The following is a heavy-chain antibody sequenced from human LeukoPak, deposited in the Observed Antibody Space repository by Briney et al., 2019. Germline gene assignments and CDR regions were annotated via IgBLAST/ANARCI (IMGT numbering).Heavy chain of an antibody. J-gene: IGHJ4*02. Sequence: GGSLRLSCAASGFTFSSYEMNWVRQAPGKGLEWVSYISSRDSIIYYADSVKGRFTISRDNAKNSLYLQMNSLRDDDTAVYYCVRDFRFLEDYWGQGTLVTVSS. CDR1: GFTFSSYE. V-gene: IGHV3-48*03. CDR3: VRDFRFLEDY. D-gene: IGHD3-3*01. CDR2: ISSRDSII.